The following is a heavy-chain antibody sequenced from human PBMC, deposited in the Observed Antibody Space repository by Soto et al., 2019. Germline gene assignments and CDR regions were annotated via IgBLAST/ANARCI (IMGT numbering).Heavy chain of an antibody. J-gene: IGHJ4*02. D-gene: IGHD6-19*01. CDR3: AKGMREQWLPRLDY. CDR2: ISYDGSNK. CDR1: GFTFSSYG. V-gene: IGHV3-30*18. Sequence: GGSLRLSCAASGFTFSSYGMHWVRQAPGKGLEWVAVISYDGSNKHYADSVKGRFTISRDNSKNTLYLQMNSLRAEDTAVYYCAKGMREQWLPRLDYWGQGTLVTVSS.